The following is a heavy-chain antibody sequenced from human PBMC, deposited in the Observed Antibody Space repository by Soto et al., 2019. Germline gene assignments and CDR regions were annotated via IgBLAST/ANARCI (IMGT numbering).Heavy chain of an antibody. J-gene: IGHJ4*02. CDR1: GFTFSSYG. CDR2: ISGGGTDT. CDR3: AKEMGAAKPFDY. D-gene: IGHD1-26*01. V-gene: IGHV3-23*01. Sequence: EVQLLESGGGLVQPGGSLRLSCAASGFTFSSYGMGWVRQAPGKGLEWVSAISGGGTDTYYADSVKGRFTISRDNSKNTLYLQMNSLRAEEKAVYYWAKEMGAAKPFDYWGQGPLATVSS.